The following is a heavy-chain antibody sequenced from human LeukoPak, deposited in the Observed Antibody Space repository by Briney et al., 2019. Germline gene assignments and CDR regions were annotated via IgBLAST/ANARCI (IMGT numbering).Heavy chain of an antibody. CDR1: GASISGYY. CDR2: IFYSGST. Sequence: SETLSLTCIVSGASISGYYWNWIRQPPGKGLEWIGYIFYSGSTNSSPSLKSRVTISVDTSKNQFSLSLSSVTAADTAVYYCARQTALGHAFDIWGQGTMVTVSS. CDR3: ARQTALGHAFDI. V-gene: IGHV4-59*08. D-gene: IGHD3-16*01. J-gene: IGHJ3*02.